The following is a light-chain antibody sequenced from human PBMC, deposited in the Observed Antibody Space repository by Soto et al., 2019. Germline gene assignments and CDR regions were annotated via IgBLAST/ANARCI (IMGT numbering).Light chain of an antibody. Sequence: IVLTQSPGTLSLSRGEGATLSCRASQRIXRNLGAAYQQQPGQAPGLRIHGAANRATGIPDSFTGSGSGTDFTLSITRLEPEDLAVYFCQQYGSSLTFGGGTKVDIK. CDR1: QRIXRNL. J-gene: IGKJ4*01. CDR3: QQYGSSLT. CDR2: GAA. V-gene: IGKV3-20*01.